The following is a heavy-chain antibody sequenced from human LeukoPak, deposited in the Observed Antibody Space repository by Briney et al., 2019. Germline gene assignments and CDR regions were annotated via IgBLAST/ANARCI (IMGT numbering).Heavy chain of an antibody. Sequence: GGSLRLSCAASGFTFSRYEMNWVRQAPGKGLEWVSYISSSGSTIYYADSVKGRFTISRDNAKNSLYLQMNSLRAEDTAVYYCARGSMGIAAAGTGYWGQGTLVTVSS. CDR3: ARGSMGIAAAGTGY. D-gene: IGHD6-13*01. V-gene: IGHV3-48*03. CDR1: GFTFSRYE. J-gene: IGHJ4*02. CDR2: ISSSGSTI.